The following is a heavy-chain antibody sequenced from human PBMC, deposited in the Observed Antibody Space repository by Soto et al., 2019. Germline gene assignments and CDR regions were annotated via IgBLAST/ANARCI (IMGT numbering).Heavy chain of an antibody. CDR1: GGSFSGYY. CDR2: INYSGST. CDR3: ARGRIVVVPAARHNWFDP. V-gene: IGHV4-34*01. Sequence: QVQLQQWGEGLLKPSETLSLTCAVYGGSFSGYYWSWIRQPPGKGLEWIGEINYSGSTNYNPSLKSRVTISVDTSKNQFSLKLSSVTAADTAVYYCARGRIVVVPAARHNWFDPWGQGTLVTVSS. J-gene: IGHJ5*02. D-gene: IGHD2-2*01.